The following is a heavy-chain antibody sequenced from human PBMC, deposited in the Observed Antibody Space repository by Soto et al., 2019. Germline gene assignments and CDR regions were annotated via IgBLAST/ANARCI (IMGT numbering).Heavy chain of an antibody. CDR3: AKGSGSYPLDY. J-gene: IGHJ4*02. V-gene: IGHV3-30*18. Sequence: QVQLVESGGGVVQPGRSLRLSCAASGFTFSSYGMHWVRQAPGKGLEWVAVISYDGSNKYYAESVKGRFTISRDNSKNTLYLQMNSLRAEDTAVYYCAKGSGSYPLDYWGQGTLVTVSS. CDR1: GFTFSSYG. D-gene: IGHD1-26*01. CDR2: ISYDGSNK.